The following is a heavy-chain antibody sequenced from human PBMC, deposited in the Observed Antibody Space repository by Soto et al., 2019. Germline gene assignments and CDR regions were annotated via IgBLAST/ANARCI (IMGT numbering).Heavy chain of an antibody. CDR2: IYYSGST. CDR3: ARAPTAGGWFDP. CDR1: GGSISSGDYY. J-gene: IGHJ5*02. D-gene: IGHD1-26*01. Sequence: SETLSLTCTVSGGSISSGDYYWSWIRQPPGKGLEWIGYIYYSGSTYYNPSLKSRVTISVDTSKNQFSLKLSSVTAADTAVYYCARAPTAGGWFDPWGQGTLVTVSS. V-gene: IGHV4-30-4*01.